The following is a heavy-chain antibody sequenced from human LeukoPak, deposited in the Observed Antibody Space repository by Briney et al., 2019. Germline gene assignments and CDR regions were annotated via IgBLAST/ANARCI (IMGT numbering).Heavy chain of an antibody. Sequence: SETLSLTCAVPGVSFGDFYWSWIRQPPGKGLEWIGEINHSGYTNYYPSLKSRVTISVDTSKNQFSLRLSSVTAADTAVYYCARNDYFGINNGMDVWGQGTTVTVS. CDR2: INHSGYT. CDR1: GVSFGDFY. CDR3: ARNDYFGINNGMDV. V-gene: IGHV4-34*01. D-gene: IGHD2/OR15-2a*01. J-gene: IGHJ6*02.